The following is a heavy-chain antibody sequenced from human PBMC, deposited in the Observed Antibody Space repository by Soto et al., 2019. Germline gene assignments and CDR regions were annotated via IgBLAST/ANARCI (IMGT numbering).Heavy chain of an antibody. V-gene: IGHV3-11*01. D-gene: IGHD3-16*01. CDR2: ISSSGST. Sequence: ASGFTFSDYYMSWIRQAPGKGLEWVSYISSSGSTYYADSVKGRFTISRDNSKNTLYLQMNSLRAEDTAVYYCARDYVSVKWSPQLDYWGQGTLVTVSS. J-gene: IGHJ4*02. CDR1: GFTFSDYY. CDR3: ARDYVSVKWSPQLDY.